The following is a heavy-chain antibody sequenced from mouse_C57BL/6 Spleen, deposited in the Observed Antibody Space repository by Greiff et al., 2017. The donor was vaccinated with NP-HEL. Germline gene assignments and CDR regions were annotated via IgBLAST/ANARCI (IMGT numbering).Heavy chain of an antibody. J-gene: IGHJ2*01. CDR2: ISSGGSYT. CDR3: ARHSSSYEDYFDY. CDR1: GFTFSSYG. D-gene: IGHD1-1*01. V-gene: IGHV5-6*01. Sequence: EVNVVESGGDLVKPGGSLKLSCAASGFTFSSYGMSWVRQTPDKRLEWVATISSGGSYTYYPDSVKGRFTISRDNAKNTLYLQMSSLKSEDTAMYYCARHSSSYEDYFDYWGQGTTLTVSS.